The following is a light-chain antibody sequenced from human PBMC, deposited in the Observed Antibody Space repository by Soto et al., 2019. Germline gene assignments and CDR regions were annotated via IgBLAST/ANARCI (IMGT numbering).Light chain of an antibody. CDR3: SSYAGSNNYV. CDR1: SSDVGGYNY. CDR2: EVS. J-gene: IGLJ1*01. V-gene: IGLV2-8*01. Sequence: QSALTQPPSASGSPGQSVTISCTGTSSDVGGYNYVSWYQHHPGKAPKLMIYEVSKRPSGVPDRFSGSKSGNTASLTVSGLQAEDEADYFCSSYAGSNNYVFGTATKLTVL.